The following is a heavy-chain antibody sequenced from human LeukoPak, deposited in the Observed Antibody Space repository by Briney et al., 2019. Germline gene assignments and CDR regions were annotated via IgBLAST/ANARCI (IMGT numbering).Heavy chain of an antibody. V-gene: IGHV3-23*01. D-gene: IGHD3/OR15-3a*01. Sequence: GGSLRLSCAVSGITLSNYGMSWVRQAPGKGLEWVAGISGSGGSTIYADSVKGRFTISRDNPKNTLYLQMNVLRAEDTAFYFCAKRGVVIRVFLVGFHKEAFYFESWGQGALVTVSS. CDR3: AKRGVVIRVFLVGFHKEAFYFES. CDR2: ISGSGGST. J-gene: IGHJ4*02. CDR1: GITLSNYG.